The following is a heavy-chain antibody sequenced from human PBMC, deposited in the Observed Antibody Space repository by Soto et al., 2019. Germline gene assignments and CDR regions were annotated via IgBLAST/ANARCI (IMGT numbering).Heavy chain of an antibody. J-gene: IGHJ4*02. CDR3: ASSDIVATLGY. CDR1: GVSISSGGYY. D-gene: IGHD5-12*01. V-gene: IGHV4-61*08. Sequence: SETLSLTCTVSGVSISSGGYYWSWIRQHPGKGLEWIGYIYYSGSTNYNPSLKSRVTISVDTSKNQFSLKLSSVTAADTAVYYCASSDIVATLGYWGQGTLVTAPQ. CDR2: IYYSGST.